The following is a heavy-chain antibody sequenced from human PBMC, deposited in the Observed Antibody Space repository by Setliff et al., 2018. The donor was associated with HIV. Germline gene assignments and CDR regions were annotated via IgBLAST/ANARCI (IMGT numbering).Heavy chain of an antibody. V-gene: IGHV4-59*01. J-gene: IGHJ5*02. CDR2: VHHSGST. CDR3: ARGVGSNPNWFDP. D-gene: IGHD1-26*01. CDR1: SDSISSSY. Sequence: ETLSLTCTVSSDSISSSYWTWIRQPPGQGLEWIGYVHHSGSTKYNASLRSRVTMSVDTSKNQFSLKLSSVTAADTAVYYCARGVGSNPNWFDPWGQGTLVTVSS.